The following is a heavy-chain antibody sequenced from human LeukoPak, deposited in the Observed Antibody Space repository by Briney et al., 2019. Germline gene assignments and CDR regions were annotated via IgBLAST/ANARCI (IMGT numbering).Heavy chain of an antibody. J-gene: IGHJ5*02. D-gene: IGHD2/OR15-2a*01. Sequence: PGGSLRLSCAAFGFTVSSNQMSWVRQAPGKGLEWVSLIYSAGGTHYVDSVKGRFTISRDTSKNTLYLQMNSLRAEDTAMYYCARDVDTTSHLNWFDPWGQGTLVTVSS. CDR3: ARDVDTTSHLNWFDP. CDR1: GFTVSSNQ. V-gene: IGHV3-53*01. CDR2: IYSAGGT.